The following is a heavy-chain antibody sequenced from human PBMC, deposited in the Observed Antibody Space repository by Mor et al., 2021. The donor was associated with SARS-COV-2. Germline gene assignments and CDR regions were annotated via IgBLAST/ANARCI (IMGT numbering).Heavy chain of an antibody. D-gene: IGHD1-26*01. CDR3: ARGGAREGRYYYFYGMDV. V-gene: IGHV4-34*01. Sequence: LKSRVTISVDTSKNHFSLKLSSVTAADTAVYYCARGGAREGRYYYFYGMDVWGQGTTVTVSS. J-gene: IGHJ6*02.